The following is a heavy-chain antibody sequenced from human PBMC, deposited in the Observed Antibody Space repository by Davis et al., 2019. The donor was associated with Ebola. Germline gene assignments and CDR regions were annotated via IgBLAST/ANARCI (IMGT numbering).Heavy chain of an antibody. CDR1: GYSFTTYW. CDR3: ARQESLYGYIDY. Sequence: GESLKISCKGSGYSFTTYWIAWVRQTPAKGLEWMGIIYPGDSDTRYSPSFEGQVTISVDRSISTAYLQWSSLKASDIAMYYCARQESLYGYIDYWGQGTLVTVSS. CDR2: IYPGDSDT. D-gene: IGHD5-18*01. J-gene: IGHJ4*02. V-gene: IGHV5-51*01.